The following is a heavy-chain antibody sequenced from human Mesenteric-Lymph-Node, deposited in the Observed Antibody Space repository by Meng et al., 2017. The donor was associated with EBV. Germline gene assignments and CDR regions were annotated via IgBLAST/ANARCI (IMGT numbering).Heavy chain of an antibody. CDR3: ARPRIRYGSGSYYY. Sequence: QVQQQQWGAGLLKPSETLSLTCAVHGGSFSDYFWTWIRQAPGKGLEWVGEINHSGSTKYNPSLKSRVTISVDTSKNQISLNLNSVTAADTAVYYCARPRIRYGSGSYYYWGQGTLVTVSS. D-gene: IGHD3-10*01. CDR2: INHSGST. CDR1: GGSFSDYF. V-gene: IGHV4-34*01. J-gene: IGHJ4*02.